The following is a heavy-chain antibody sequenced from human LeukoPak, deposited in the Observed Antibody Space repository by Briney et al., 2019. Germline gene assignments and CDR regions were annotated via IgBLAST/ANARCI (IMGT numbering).Heavy chain of an antibody. D-gene: IGHD3-3*01. Sequence: PSETLSLTCAAYGGSFSGYYWSWIRQPPGKGLEWIGEINHSGSTNYNPSLKSRVTISVDTSKNQFSLKLSSVTAADTAVYYCARGYHSYDFWSGYYPLLYFDYWGQGTLVTVSS. V-gene: IGHV4-34*01. CDR1: GGSFSGYY. CDR2: INHSGST. J-gene: IGHJ4*02. CDR3: ARGYHSYDFWSGYYPLLYFDY.